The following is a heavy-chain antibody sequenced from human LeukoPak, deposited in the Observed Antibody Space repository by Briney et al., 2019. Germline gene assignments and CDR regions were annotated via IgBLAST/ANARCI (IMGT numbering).Heavy chain of an antibody. CDR3: AKDWGGLRGDWYYFDY. D-gene: IGHD2-21*02. J-gene: IGHJ4*02. CDR1: GFTLSSYA. Sequence: GGSLRLSCAASGFTLSSYAMNWVRQAPGKGLEWVSLISASGGSTYYADSVKGRFTISRDNSKNTLYLQMNSLRAEDTAVYYCAKDWGGLRGDWYYFDYWGQGTLVTVSS. CDR2: ISASGGST. V-gene: IGHV3-23*01.